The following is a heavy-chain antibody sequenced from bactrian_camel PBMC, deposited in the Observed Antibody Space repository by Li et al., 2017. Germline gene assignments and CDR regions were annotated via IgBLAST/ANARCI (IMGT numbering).Heavy chain of an antibody. J-gene: IGHJ4*01. CDR2: IYSHGGAP. CDR3: AADASGWWTSPCSISGSPYTAVVGPYGV. CDR1: RNPAGNDGRYC. D-gene: IGHD1*01. Sequence: HVQLVESGGGSVQAGGSLRLSCVVSRNPAGNDGRYCADWFRQTPGKEREGVAGIYSHGGAPDLAEFAKGRFTLSQDSANNSVNRTVYLLLDQLKPEDTGMYYCAADASGWWTSPCSISGSPYTAVVGPYGVWGQATQVTVS. V-gene: IGHV3S6*01.